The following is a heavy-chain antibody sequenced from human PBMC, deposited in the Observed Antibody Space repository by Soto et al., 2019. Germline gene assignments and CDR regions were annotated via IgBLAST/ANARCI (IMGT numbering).Heavy chain of an antibody. V-gene: IGHV1-8*01. CDR2: MQPNSGNT. CDR1: GYTFTTYD. D-gene: IGHD2-8*02. J-gene: IGHJ4*02. CDR3: ARTVPGGGSDFDY. Sequence: ASVKVSCKASGYTFTTYDINWVRQATGQGLEWMGWMQPNSGNTGYAQNFQGRVTLTRNTSISTAYMELSSLRSEDTAVYYCARTVPGGGSDFDYWGQGTLVTVPQ.